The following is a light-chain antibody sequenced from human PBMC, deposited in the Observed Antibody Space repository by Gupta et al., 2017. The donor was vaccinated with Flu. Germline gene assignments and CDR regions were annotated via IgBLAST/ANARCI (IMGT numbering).Light chain of an antibody. Sequence: QSVVAQPLSASGTPGQWVPISRSGRSSNIGTYTVNCFHLVPGMAPKLLMYVSNQRPSGVPVRFSGSKSGTSASLAITVLQSEDEADYYCAAWDDSLNGHYVFGTGTKVTGL. V-gene: IGLV1-44*01. CDR3: AAWDDSLNGHYV. CDR1: SSNIGTYT. J-gene: IGLJ1*01. CDR2: VSN.